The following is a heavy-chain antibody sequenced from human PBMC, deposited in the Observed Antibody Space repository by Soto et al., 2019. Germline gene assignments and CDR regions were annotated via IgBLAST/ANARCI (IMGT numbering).Heavy chain of an antibody. CDR1: GGSFSTYY. D-gene: IGHD3-10*01. J-gene: IGHJ4*02. Sequence: QVQLQQWGAGLLKPSETLSLTCDVYGGSFSTYYWSWIRQPPGKGLEWIGEINHSGSTNYNPSLKSRVPIPVDTPKNQFALKLSSVTAADAAVYYCARSGHLFDYWGQGTLVTVSS. CDR3: ARSGHLFDY. V-gene: IGHV4-34*01. CDR2: INHSGST.